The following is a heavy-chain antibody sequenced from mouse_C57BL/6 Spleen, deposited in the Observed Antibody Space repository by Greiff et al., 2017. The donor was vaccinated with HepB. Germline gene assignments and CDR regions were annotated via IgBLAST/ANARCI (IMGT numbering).Heavy chain of an antibody. J-gene: IGHJ1*03. CDR1: GFNIKDDY. Sequence: VQLQQSGAELVRPGASVKLSCTASGFNIKDDYMHWVKQRPEQGLEWIGWIDPENGDTEYASKFQGKATITADTSSNTAYLQLSSLTSEDTAVYYCTTWDTTVVVRYWYFDVWGTGTTVTVSS. V-gene: IGHV14-4*01. CDR2: IDPENGDT. D-gene: IGHD1-1*01. CDR3: TTWDTTVVVRYWYFDV.